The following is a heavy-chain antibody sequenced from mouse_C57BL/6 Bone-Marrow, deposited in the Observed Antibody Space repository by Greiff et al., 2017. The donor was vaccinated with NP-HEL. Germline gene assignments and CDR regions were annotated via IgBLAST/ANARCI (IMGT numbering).Heavy chain of an antibody. V-gene: IGHV1-69*01. D-gene: IGHD1-1*01. CDR3: ASGSSYYYAMDD. Sequence: QVQLQQPGAELVMPGASVKLSCKASGYTFTSYWMHWVKQRPGQGLEWIGEIDPSASYTKYNQKFTGKSTLTVDKSSSTAYMQLSSLTSEDSAVYYCASGSSYYYAMDDWGQGTSVTVSS. CDR1: GYTFTSYW. J-gene: IGHJ4*01. CDR2: IDPSASYT.